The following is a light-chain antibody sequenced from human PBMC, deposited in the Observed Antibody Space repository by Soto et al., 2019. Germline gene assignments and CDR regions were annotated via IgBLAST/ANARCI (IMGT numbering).Light chain of an antibody. Sequence: EIVLTPSPGTLSLSPGERATLFCRASQSVSSSYLAWYQQKPGQAPRLLIYGASSRATGIPDRFSDRGSRTDFTLTITRLEPEDFAVYYCQQYGTSPPITFGQGTRLE. CDR1: QSVSSSY. J-gene: IGKJ5*01. V-gene: IGKV3-20*01. CDR2: GAS. CDR3: QQYGTSPPIT.